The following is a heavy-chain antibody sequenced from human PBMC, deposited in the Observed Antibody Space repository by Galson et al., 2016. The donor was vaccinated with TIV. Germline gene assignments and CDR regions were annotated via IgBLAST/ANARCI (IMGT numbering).Heavy chain of an antibody. D-gene: IGHD2/OR15-2a*01. CDR2: IDPSGGGT. V-gene: IGHV1-46*01. Sequence: SVKVSCKASGYTFINYYVHWVRQAPGQGLEWVGVIDPSGGGTTYAQEFQGRVAMTRDTSTNTVYMDLSSLTSDDTAVFYCAVWANTYHFVLWGQGTLIPVSS. CDR3: AVWANTYHFVL. CDR1: GYTFINYY. J-gene: IGHJ4*02.